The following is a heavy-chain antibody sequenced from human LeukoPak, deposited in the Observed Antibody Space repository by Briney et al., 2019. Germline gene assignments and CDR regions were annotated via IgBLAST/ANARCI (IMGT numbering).Heavy chain of an antibody. Sequence: PGGSLRLSCTASGFTFGDYAMSWVRQAPGKGLEWVGFIRSKAYGGTTEYAASVKGRFTISRDDSKSIAYLRMNSLKTEDTAVYYCTTGSGWYRFDYWGQGTLVTVSS. CDR3: TTGSGWYRFDY. CDR2: IRSKAYGGTT. CDR1: GFTFGDYA. D-gene: IGHD6-19*01. J-gene: IGHJ4*02. V-gene: IGHV3-49*04.